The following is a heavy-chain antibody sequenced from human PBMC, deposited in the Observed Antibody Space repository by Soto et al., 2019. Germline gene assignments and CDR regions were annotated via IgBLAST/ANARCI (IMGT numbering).Heavy chain of an antibody. CDR1: GGSINNYY. J-gene: IGHJ4*02. V-gene: IGHV4-59*01. D-gene: IGHD2-15*01. CDR2: IYYSGST. Sequence: PSETLSLTCTVSGGSINNYYWSWIRQPPGKGLEWIGYIYYSGSTNYNPSLKSRVTISVDTSKNQFSLKLSSVTAADTAVYYCASYTVVFDYWGQGTLVTVSS. CDR3: ASYTVVFDY.